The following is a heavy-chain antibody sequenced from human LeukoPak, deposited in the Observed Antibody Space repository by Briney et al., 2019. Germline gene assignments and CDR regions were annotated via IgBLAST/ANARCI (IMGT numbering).Heavy chain of an antibody. CDR3: ASIDSSGLVPGFDY. J-gene: IGHJ4*02. CDR2: ISSSSSYI. V-gene: IGHV3-21*01. CDR1: GFTFSSYS. D-gene: IGHD6-19*01. Sequence: GGSLRLSCAASGFTFSSYSMNWVRQAPGKGLEWVSSISSSSSYIYYADSVKGRFTISRDNAKNSLYLQMNSLRAEDTAVYYCASIDSSGLVPGFDYWGRGTLVTVSS.